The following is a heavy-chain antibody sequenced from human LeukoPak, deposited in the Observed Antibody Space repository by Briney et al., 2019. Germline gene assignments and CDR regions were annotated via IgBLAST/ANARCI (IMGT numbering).Heavy chain of an antibody. V-gene: IGHV3-23*01. D-gene: IGHD5-24*01. J-gene: IGHJ4*02. CDR1: GCTFSCYA. CDR2: ISGSGGST. Sequence: GSLRLSCAASGCTFSCYAMSWVRQAPGEGLEWVSAISGSGGSTYYADSVKGRFPISRDNSKNTLYLQMNSLRAEGTAVYYCAKVGRWLQFSSLFDYWGQGTLVTVSS. CDR3: AKVGRWLQFSSLFDY.